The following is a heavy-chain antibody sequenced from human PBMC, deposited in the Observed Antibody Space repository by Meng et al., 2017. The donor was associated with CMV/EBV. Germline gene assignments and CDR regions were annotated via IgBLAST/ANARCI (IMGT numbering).Heavy chain of an antibody. CDR3: ARGGNWFDP. CDR1: GGSFSVYY. V-gene: IGHV4-34*01. J-gene: IGHJ5*02. Sequence: QVQLRHWGSGLLKPSETLPLPCAVYGGSFSVYYRSWIRQPPGKGLEWIGEINHSGSTNYNPSLKSRVTISVDTSKNQFSLKLSSVTAADTAVYYCARGGNWFDPWGQGTLVTVSS. CDR2: INHSGST.